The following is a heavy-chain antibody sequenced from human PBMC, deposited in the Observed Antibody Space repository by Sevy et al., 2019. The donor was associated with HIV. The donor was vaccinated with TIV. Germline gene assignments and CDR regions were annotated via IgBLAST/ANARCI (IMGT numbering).Heavy chain of an antibody. V-gene: IGHV5-51*01. CDR1: GYRFSSHW. CDR3: ARLMTYYDGTLYTGDY. CDR2: IYPLDSDT. Sequence: GESLKISCEASGYRFSSHWMAWVRQMPGKGLEWMGIIYPLDSDTRYSPSFKGQVTISADKSIGTAYLQWRSLKASDTATYYCARLMTYYDGTLYTGDYWGQGTLVTVSS. J-gene: IGHJ4*02. D-gene: IGHD3-22*01.